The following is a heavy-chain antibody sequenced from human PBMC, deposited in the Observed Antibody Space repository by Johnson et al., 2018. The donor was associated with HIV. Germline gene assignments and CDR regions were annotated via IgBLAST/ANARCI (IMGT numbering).Heavy chain of an antibody. CDR3: AKEGWAAAQEGWGAFDI. D-gene: IGHD6-13*01. CDR1: GFTFSSYG. Sequence: QVQLVESGGGVVQPGRSLRLSCAASGFTFSSYGMHWVRQAPGKGLEWVAVISFDGSTKYHADSVKGRFTISRDNSNNTLYLQMNSLRAEDTAVYYCAKEGWAAAQEGWGAFDIWGQGTMVTVSS. J-gene: IGHJ3*02. CDR2: ISFDGSTK. V-gene: IGHV3-30*18.